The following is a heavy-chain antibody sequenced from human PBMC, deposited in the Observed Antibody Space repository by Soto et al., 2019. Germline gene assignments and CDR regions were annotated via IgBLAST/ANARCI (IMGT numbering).Heavy chain of an antibody. D-gene: IGHD2-15*01. J-gene: IGHJ1*01. CDR3: ASCLNSAGSCLRFLR. CDR2: VFDSGST. CDR1: GGSMSGYR. Sequence: QVQLQESGPGLVKPSETLSLTCTVSGGSMSGYRWTWIRQSPGKELEFIGSVFDSGSTKSNPSLRSRVPISIDASKSQFSLTLSSVTAADTAVYYCASCLNSAGSCLRFLRWGQGTLVTVSS. V-gene: IGHV4-59*12.